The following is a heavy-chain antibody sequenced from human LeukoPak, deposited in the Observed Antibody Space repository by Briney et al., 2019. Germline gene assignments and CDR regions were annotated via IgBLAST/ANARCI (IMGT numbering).Heavy chain of an antibody. CDR3: SRDYWGYSYGYSNY. D-gene: IGHD5-18*01. CDR2: ISSKAYDGTT. J-gene: IGHJ4*02. V-gene: IGHV3-49*04. Sequence: GGSLRLSCTASGFRFGDYGMSWVRHAPGKGLEWVGFISSKAYDGTTEYAASVKGRFSISRDDSKSIAYLQMNSLKTEDTAVYYCSRDYWGYSYGYSNYWGQGTLVTVSS. CDR1: GFRFGDYG.